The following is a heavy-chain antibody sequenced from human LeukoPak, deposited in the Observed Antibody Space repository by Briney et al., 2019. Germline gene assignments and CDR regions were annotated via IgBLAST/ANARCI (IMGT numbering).Heavy chain of an antibody. Sequence: PGGSLRLSCAASGFTFSSFGMNWVRQAPGKGLEWVSGISGSGGDTYYAHSVKGRFSISRDNSKNTLFLQMNSLRAEDTAVYYCARDSPGFTVFGMVIPTPWGQGTLVTVSS. V-gene: IGHV3-23*01. D-gene: IGHD3-3*01. J-gene: IGHJ5*02. CDR3: ARDSPGFTVFGMVIPTP. CDR2: ISGSGGDT. CDR1: GFTFSSFG.